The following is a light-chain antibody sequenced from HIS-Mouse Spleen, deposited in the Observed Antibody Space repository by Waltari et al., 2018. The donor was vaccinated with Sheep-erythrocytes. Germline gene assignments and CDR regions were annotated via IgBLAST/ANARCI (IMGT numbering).Light chain of an antibody. Sequence: PGQSITISCTGTSSDVGGYNYVSWYQQHPGKAPKLMIYDVSNRPSGVSTRFSGSKSGNTASLTISGLQAEDEADYYCSSYTSSSTWVFGGGTKLTVL. J-gene: IGLJ3*02. CDR3: SSYTSSSTWV. CDR2: DVS. V-gene: IGLV2-14*03. CDR1: SSDVGGYNY.